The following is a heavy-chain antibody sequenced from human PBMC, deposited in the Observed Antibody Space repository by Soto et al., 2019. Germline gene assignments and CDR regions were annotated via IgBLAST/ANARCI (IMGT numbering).Heavy chain of an antibody. V-gene: IGHV3-15*07. CDR3: TTARGYSSGWYSDYYYGMDV. Sequence: PGGSLRLSCAASGFTFSNAWMNWVRQAPGKGLEWVGRIKSKTDGGTTDYAAPVKGRFTVSRDDSKNTLYLQMNSLKTEDTAVYYCTTARGYSSGWYSDYYYGMDVWGQGTTVTVSS. CDR2: IKSKTDGGTT. D-gene: IGHD6-19*01. J-gene: IGHJ6*02. CDR1: GFTFSNAW.